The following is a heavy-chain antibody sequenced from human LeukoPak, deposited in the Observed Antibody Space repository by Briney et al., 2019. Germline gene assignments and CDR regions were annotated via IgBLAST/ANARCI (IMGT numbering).Heavy chain of an antibody. J-gene: IGHJ6*02. D-gene: IGHD6-19*01. CDR3: AKIDIAVAGTGDYYYGMDV. V-gene: IGHV3-30*18. Sequence: GRSLRLSCAACGFTFSSYGMHWVRQAPGKGLEWVAVISYDGSNKYYADSVKGRFTISRDNSKNTLYLQMNSLRAEDTAVYYCAKIDIAVAGTGDYYYGMDVWGQGTTVTVSS. CDR1: GFTFSSYG. CDR2: ISYDGSNK.